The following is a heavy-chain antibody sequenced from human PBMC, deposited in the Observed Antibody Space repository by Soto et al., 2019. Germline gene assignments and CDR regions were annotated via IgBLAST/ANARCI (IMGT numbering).Heavy chain of an antibody. D-gene: IGHD7-27*01. V-gene: IGHV3-74*01. Sequence: EVQLVESGGGLVQPGESLRLSCAASGFTFSYYWMHWVRQAPGKGLVWVSRIHSDGSSTTYADSVKGRFTISRDNARKTLYRQMNSLGAEDTGVYYCASGDRGAFDMWGEGTVVTVSS. CDR3: ASGDRGAFDM. CDR1: GFTFSYYW. CDR2: IHSDGSST. J-gene: IGHJ3*02.